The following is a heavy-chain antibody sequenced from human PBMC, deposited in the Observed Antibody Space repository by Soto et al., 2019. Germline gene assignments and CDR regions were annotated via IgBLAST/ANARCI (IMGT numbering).Heavy chain of an antibody. Sequence: QVQLQESGPGLVKPSQTLSLTCTVSGGSINSGGYCWSWIRQHPGKGLDWIGCISYGGSTSYNPSLKSRGTISVGTSKNQVSLKLTSVTAADTAVYYCSRGILVWGQGALITVSS. D-gene: IGHD5-18*01. CDR3: SRGILV. J-gene: IGHJ4*02. V-gene: IGHV4-31*03. CDR2: ISYGGST. CDR1: GGSINSGGYC.